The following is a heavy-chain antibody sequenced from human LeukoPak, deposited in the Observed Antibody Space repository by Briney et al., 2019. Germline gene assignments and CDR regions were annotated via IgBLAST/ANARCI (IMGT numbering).Heavy chain of an antibody. Sequence: GSLRLSCAASGFTFSSYGMHWVRQAPGKGLEWVAVISYDGSNKYYADSVKGRFTISRDNSKNTLYLQMNSLRAEDTAVYYCAKDPHYYGPGSSIDYWGQGTLVTVSS. V-gene: IGHV3-30*18. D-gene: IGHD3-10*01. CDR3: AKDPHYYGPGSSIDY. J-gene: IGHJ4*02. CDR2: ISYDGSNK. CDR1: GFTFSSYG.